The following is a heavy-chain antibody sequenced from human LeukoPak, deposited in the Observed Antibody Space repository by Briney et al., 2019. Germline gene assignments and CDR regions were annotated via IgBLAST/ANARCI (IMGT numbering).Heavy chain of an antibody. J-gene: IGHJ6*02. D-gene: IGHD1-20*01. CDR3: ANPVKYIWRTYGMDV. CDR1: GFTFSSYA. Sequence: PGGSLRLSCAASGFTFSSYAMSWVRQAPGKGLEWVSAISGSGGSTYYADSVKGRFTISRDNSKNTLYLQMNSLRAEDTAVYYCANPVKYIWRTYGMDVWGQGTTVTVSS. V-gene: IGHV3-23*01. CDR2: ISGSGGST.